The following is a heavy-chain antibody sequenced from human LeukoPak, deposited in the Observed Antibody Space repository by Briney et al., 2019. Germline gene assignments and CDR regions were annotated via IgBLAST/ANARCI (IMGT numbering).Heavy chain of an antibody. J-gene: IGHJ5*02. V-gene: IGHV4-39*01. CDR3: ARQRADILTGYYRSNWFDP. Sequence: SETLSLTCTVSGGSISSSSYYWGWIRQPPGKGLEWIGSIYYSGSTYYNPSLKSRVTISVDTSKNQFSPKLSSVTAADTAVYYCARQRADILTGYYRSNWFDPWGQGTLVTVSS. CDR2: IYYSGST. CDR1: GGSISSSSYY. D-gene: IGHD3-9*01.